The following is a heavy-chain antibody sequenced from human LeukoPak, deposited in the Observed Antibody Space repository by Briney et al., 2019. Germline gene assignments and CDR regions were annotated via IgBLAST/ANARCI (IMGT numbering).Heavy chain of an antibody. Sequence: GGSLRLSCVVSGFPFGNFWMHWARQVPGKGLVWVARMDTDGRTTDYADSVKGRFTISRDNARNTLYLQMRSLRADDTALYYCATDVTGSEDRWGQGTLVTVSS. CDR2: MDTDGRTT. D-gene: IGHD6-25*01. J-gene: IGHJ5*02. CDR3: ATDVTGSEDR. V-gene: IGHV3-74*01. CDR1: GFPFGNFW.